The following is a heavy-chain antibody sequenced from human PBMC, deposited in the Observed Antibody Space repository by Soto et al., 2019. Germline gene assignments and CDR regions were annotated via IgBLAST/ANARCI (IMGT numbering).Heavy chain of an antibody. CDR1: GGTVSSYA. CDR2: IIPIFGTA. Sequence: SVKVSCKASGGTVSSYAISWVRQAPGQGLEWMGGIIPIFGTANYAQKFQGRVTITADKSTSTAYMELSSLRSEDTAVYYCARGYYDSSGYYRGFDYWGKGTLVTVSS. D-gene: IGHD3-22*01. J-gene: IGHJ4*02. V-gene: IGHV1-69*06. CDR3: ARGYYDSSGYYRGFDY.